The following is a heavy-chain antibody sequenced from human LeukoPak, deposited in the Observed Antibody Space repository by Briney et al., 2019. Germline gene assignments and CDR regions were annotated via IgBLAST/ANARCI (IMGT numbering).Heavy chain of an antibody. D-gene: IGHD3-10*01. J-gene: IGHJ5*02. Sequence: ASETLSLTCTVSGYSISSGYYWGWIRQPPGKGLEWTGSIYHSGSTFYNPSLKSRVTISVDTSKNQFSLKLSSVTAADTAMFYCARGLGPGNWFDPWGQGTLVTVSS. CDR3: ARGLGPGNWFDP. V-gene: IGHV4-38-2*02. CDR2: IYHSGST. CDR1: GYSISSGYY.